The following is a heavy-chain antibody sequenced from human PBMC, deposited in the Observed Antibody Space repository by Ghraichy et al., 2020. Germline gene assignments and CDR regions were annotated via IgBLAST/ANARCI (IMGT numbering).Heavy chain of an antibody. D-gene: IGHD6-19*01. CDR3: ARDSEGSWLVPGWFDP. J-gene: IGHJ5*02. V-gene: IGHV3-7*01. CDR1: GFTFSSYW. CDR2: IKQDGSEK. Sequence: GGSLRLSCAASGFTFSSYWMSWVRQAPGKGLEWVANIKQDGSEKYYVDSVKGRFTISRDNAKNSLYLQMNSLRAEYTAVYYCARDSEGSWLVPGWFDPWGQGTLLTVSS.